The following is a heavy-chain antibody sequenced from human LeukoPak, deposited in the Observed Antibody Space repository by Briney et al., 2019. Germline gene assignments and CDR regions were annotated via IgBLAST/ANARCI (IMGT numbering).Heavy chain of an antibody. CDR2: ISWNSGSI. V-gene: IGHV3-9*01. D-gene: IGHD5-12*01. Sequence: QTGGSLRLSCAASGFTFDDYAMHWVRQAPGKGLEWVSGISWNSGSIGYADSVKGRFTISRDNAKNSPYLQMNSLRAEDTALYYCAKDFPFGSGYANAFDIWGQGTMVTVSS. CDR1: GFTFDDYA. CDR3: AKDFPFGSGYANAFDI. J-gene: IGHJ3*02.